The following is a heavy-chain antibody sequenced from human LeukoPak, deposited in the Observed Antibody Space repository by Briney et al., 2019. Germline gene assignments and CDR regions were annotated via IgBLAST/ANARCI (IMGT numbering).Heavy chain of an antibody. Sequence: PGGSLRLSCAASGFTFSSYAMHWVRQAPGKGLEWVAFIRYDGSNKYYEDSVKGRFTISRDNSKNTLYLQMNSMRAEDTAVYYCAKDADYYYGSGNSMDVWGKGTTVTISS. CDR1: GFTFSSYA. D-gene: IGHD3-10*01. J-gene: IGHJ6*03. V-gene: IGHV3-30*02. CDR3: AKDADYYYGSGNSMDV. CDR2: IRYDGSNK.